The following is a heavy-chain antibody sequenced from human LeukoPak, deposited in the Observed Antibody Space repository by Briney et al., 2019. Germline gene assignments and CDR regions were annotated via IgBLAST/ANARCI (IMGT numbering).Heavy chain of an antibody. J-gene: IGHJ4*02. V-gene: IGHV3-23*01. D-gene: IGHD1-1*01. CDR1: GFSFSTYS. CDR3: ARSLTTLTYEGY. Sequence: GGSLRLSCAASGFSFSTYSFSWVRQAPGKGLEWVSGISASGGDTFYADSVKGRFTISRDNSKNTLSLQMNSLRVEDTAIYYCARSLTTLTYEGYWGQGTLVIVSS. CDR2: ISASGGDT.